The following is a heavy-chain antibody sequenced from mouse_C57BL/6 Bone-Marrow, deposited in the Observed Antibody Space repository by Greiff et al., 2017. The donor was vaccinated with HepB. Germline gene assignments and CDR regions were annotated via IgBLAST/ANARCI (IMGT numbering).Heavy chain of an antibody. D-gene: IGHD2-4*01. CDR2: ISSGGSYT. CDR1: GFTFSSYG. CDR3: ARQRYDYDWYFDV. V-gene: IGHV5-6*01. J-gene: IGHJ1*03. Sequence: EVKLVESGGDLVKPGGSLKLSCAASGFTFSSYGMSWVRQTPDKRLEWVATISSGGSYTYYPDSVKGRFTISRDNAKNTLYLQMSSLKSEDTAMYYCARQRYDYDWYFDVWGTGTTVTVSS.